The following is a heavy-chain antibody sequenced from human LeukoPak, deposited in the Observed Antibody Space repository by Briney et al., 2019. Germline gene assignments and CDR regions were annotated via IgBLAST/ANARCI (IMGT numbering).Heavy chain of an antibody. CDR1: GYTLTELS. V-gene: IGHV1-24*01. CDR3: ATGPRSTYNWNYLYYLDY. CDR2: FDPEDGET. J-gene: IGHJ4*02. Sequence: GASVKVSCKVSGYTLTELSMHWVRQAPGKGLEWMGGFDPEDGETIYAQKFQGRVTMTEDTSTDTAYMELSSLRSEDTAVYYCATGPRSTYNWNYLYYLDYWGQGTLVTVSS. D-gene: IGHD1-7*01.